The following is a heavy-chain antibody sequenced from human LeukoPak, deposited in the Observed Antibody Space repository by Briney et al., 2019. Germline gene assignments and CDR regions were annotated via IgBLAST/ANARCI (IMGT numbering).Heavy chain of an antibody. D-gene: IGHD6-19*01. CDR3: ARAGGSIAVAGTSSGGNYYYYYGMDV. V-gene: IGHV4-59*01. Sequence: SETLSLTCTVSGGSINSYYWSCIRQPPGKGLEWIGYIYYSGSTNYNPSLKSRVTISVDTSKNQFSLKLSSVTAADTAVYYCARAGGSIAVAGTSSGGNYYYYYGMDVWGQGTTVTVSS. J-gene: IGHJ6*02. CDR1: GGSINSYY. CDR2: IYYSGST.